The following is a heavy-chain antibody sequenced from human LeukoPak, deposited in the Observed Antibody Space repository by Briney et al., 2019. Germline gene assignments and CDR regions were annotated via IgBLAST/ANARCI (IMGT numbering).Heavy chain of an antibody. CDR2: ISYDGSNK. Sequence: AGGSLRLSCAASGFTFSSYWMHWVRQAPGKGLEWVAVISYDGSNKYYADSVKGRFTISRDNSKNTLYLQMNSLRAEDTAVYYCAKGYYYDSSGYPPPFQHWDQGTLVTVSS. CDR3: AKGYYYDSSGYPPPFQH. J-gene: IGHJ1*01. D-gene: IGHD3-22*01. CDR1: GFTFSSYW. V-gene: IGHV3-30*18.